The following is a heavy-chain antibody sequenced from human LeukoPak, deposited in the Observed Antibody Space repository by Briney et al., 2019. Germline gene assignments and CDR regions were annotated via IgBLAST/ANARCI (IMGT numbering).Heavy chain of an antibody. CDR1: GGSFRNYA. J-gene: IGHJ4*02. CDR2: IVPFFNTP. Sequence: ASVKVSCKASGGSFRNYAISWVRQAPGQGPEWMGGIVPFFNTPNYAQKFQGRVTMTTDTSTNTAYMELRSLRSDDTAVYYCARDRRWEATAYNLFDNWGQGTLVTVSS. V-gene: IGHV1-69*05. D-gene: IGHD1-14*01. CDR3: ARDRRWEATAYNLFDN.